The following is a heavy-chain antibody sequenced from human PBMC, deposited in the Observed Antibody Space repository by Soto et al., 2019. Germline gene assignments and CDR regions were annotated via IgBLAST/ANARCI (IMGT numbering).Heavy chain of an antibody. Sequence: GGSLRLSCAASGFTFSSYGMHWVRQAPGKGLEWVAVIWYDGSNKYYADSVKGRFTISRDNSKNTLYLQMNSLRAEDTAVYYCARDSSAYYYGSGKDYWGQGTLVTVS. CDR1: GFTFSSYG. V-gene: IGHV3-33*01. CDR3: ARDSSAYYYGSGKDY. CDR2: IWYDGSNK. D-gene: IGHD3-10*01. J-gene: IGHJ4*02.